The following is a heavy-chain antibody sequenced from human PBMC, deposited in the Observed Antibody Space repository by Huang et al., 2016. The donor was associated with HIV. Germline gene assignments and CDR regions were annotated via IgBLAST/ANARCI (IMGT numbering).Heavy chain of an antibody. CDR2: MNPNGGAT. CDR3: VRGRSTREEFFQY. D-gene: IGHD2-2*01. J-gene: IGHJ1*01. V-gene: IGHV1-46*03. CDR1: GYILTNYY. Sequence: QVQLVQSGAEVKKPGASVKVSCKSSGYILTNYYMHWVRQAPGQGLQWMGIMNPNGGATTYARKFHDKVTMTRYTSANTRYMELSGLRSDDTAVYCCVRGRSTREEFFQYWGQSTLITVSS.